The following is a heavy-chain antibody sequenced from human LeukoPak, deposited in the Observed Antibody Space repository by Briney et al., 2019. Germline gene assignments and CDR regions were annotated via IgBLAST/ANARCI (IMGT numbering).Heavy chain of an antibody. CDR2: INPSGGST. CDR3: ARDAANYDFWSGYYYFDY. V-gene: IGHV1-46*01. CDR1: GYTFTSYD. Sequence: GASVKVSCKASGYTFTSYDMHWVRQAPGQGLEWMGIINPSGGSTSYAQKFQGRVTMTRDTSTSTVYMELSSLRSEDTAVYYCARDAANYDFWSGYYYFDYWGQGTLVTVSS. J-gene: IGHJ4*02. D-gene: IGHD3-3*01.